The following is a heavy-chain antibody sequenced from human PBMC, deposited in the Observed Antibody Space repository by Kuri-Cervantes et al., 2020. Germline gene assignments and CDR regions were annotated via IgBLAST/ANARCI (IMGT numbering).Heavy chain of an antibody. CDR3: ARVYDSSGYYLNY. CDR2: IYHSGST. V-gene: IGHV4-39*07. CDR1: GDSISSSSYY. Sequence: SETLSLTCSVSGDSISSSSYYWGWIRQPPGKGLEWIGSIYHSGSTYYNPSLKSRAIISIDESKNQFSLILTSVTAADTAVYYCARVYDSSGYYLNYWGQGTLVTVSS. J-gene: IGHJ4*02. D-gene: IGHD3-22*01.